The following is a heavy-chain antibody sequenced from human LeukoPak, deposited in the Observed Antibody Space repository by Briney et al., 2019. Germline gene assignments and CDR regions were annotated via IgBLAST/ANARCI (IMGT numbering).Heavy chain of an antibody. D-gene: IGHD3-10*02. Sequence: GGSLRLSCVASGFTFSSYGMSWVRQAPGKGLEWVSAVSGSGINTYYSDSVKGRFTISRDNSQKTLYLQMNSLRAEDTAVYYCAELGITMIGGVWGKGTTVTISS. V-gene: IGHV3-23*01. CDR3: AELGITMIGGV. J-gene: IGHJ6*04. CDR1: GFTFSSYG. CDR2: VSGSGINT.